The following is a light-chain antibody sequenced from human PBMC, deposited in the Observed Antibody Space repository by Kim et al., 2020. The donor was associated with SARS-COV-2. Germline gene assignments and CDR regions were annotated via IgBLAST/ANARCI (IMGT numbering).Light chain of an antibody. Sequence: SVSLGQTAMITCGGNNSGSKDVHWYQQKPGQAPVLVIYRDSNRPAGIPERFSGSNAGNTATLTISRAQAGDEADYYCQVWDSSTGVFGGGTQLTVL. CDR1: NSGSKD. CDR3: QVWDSSTGV. CDR2: RDS. J-gene: IGLJ3*02. V-gene: IGLV3-9*01.